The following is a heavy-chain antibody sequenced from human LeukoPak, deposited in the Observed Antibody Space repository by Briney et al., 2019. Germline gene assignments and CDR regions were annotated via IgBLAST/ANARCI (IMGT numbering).Heavy chain of an antibody. J-gene: IGHJ4*02. CDR2: ISWNSGSI. V-gene: IGHV3-9*01. CDR1: GFTFDDYA. D-gene: IGHD3-22*01. CDR3: AKTETYYYDSSGYYLDY. Sequence: GRSLRLSCAASGFTFDDYAMHWVRQAPGKGLEWVSGISWNSGSIGYADSVKGRFTISRDNAKNSLYLQMNSLRAEDTALYYCAKTETYYYDSSGYYLDYWGQGTLVTVSS.